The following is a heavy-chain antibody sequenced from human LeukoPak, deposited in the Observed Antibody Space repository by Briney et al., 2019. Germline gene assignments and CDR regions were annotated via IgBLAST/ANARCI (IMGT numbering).Heavy chain of an antibody. CDR1: GFTFSSYG. CDR2: ISYDGSNK. CDR3: AKEAEGYYDSSGYIDY. Sequence: GGSLRLSCAASGFTFSSYGMHWVRQAPGKGLEWVAVISYDGSNKYYADSVKGRFTISRDNSKNTLYLQMNSLRAEDTAVYYCAKEAEGYYDSSGYIDYWGQGTLVTVSS. J-gene: IGHJ4*02. V-gene: IGHV3-30*18. D-gene: IGHD3-22*01.